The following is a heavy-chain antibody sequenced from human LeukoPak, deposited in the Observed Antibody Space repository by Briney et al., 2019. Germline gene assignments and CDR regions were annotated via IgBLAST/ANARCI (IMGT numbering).Heavy chain of an antibody. Sequence: GGSLRLSCAASGFTFSSYGMHWVRQAPGKGLEWVAVISYDGSNKYYADSVKGRFTISRDNSKNTLYLQMNSLRAEDTAVYYCAKTLSPELELTYWGQGTLVTVSS. CDR1: GFTFSSYG. V-gene: IGHV3-30*18. J-gene: IGHJ4*02. CDR2: ISYDGSNK. CDR3: AKTLSPELELTY. D-gene: IGHD1-7*01.